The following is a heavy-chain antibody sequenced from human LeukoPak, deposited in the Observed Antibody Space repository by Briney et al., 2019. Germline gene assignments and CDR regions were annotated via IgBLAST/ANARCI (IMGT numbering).Heavy chain of an antibody. CDR3: ARAPEAWSSGWYGGEYYYGMDV. Sequence: SETLSLTCTVSGGSISSYYWSWIRQPPGKGLEWIGYIYYSGSTNYNPSLKSRVTISVDTSKNQFSLKLSSVTAADTAVYYRARAPEAWSSGWYGGEYYYGMDVWGQGTTVTVSS. J-gene: IGHJ6*02. V-gene: IGHV4-59*01. D-gene: IGHD6-19*01. CDR2: IYYSGST. CDR1: GGSISSYY.